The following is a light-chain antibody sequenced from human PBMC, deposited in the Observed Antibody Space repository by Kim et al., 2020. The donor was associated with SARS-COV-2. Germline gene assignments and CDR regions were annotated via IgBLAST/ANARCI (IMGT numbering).Light chain of an antibody. CDR1: SSDVGGYNY. J-gene: IGLJ2*01. Sequence: GQLITTSCTGTSSDVGGYNYVSWYQQHPGKAPKLMIYDVSNRPSGVSNRFSGSKSGNTASLTSSGLQAEDEADYYCSSYTSSSTLVFGGGTQLTVL. V-gene: IGLV2-14*03. CDR3: SSYTSSSTLV. CDR2: DVS.